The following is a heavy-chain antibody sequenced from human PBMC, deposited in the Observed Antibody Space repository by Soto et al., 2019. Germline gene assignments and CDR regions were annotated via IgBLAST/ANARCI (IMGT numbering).Heavy chain of an antibody. Sequence: GGSLRLSCAASGFTFSGSAMHWVRQASGKGLECVGRIRSKANSYATAYAASVKGRFTISRDDSKNTAYLQMNSLKTEDTAVYYCTRGAGSSARYYSYYYTDVWGKGTTVTVSS. J-gene: IGHJ6*03. CDR2: IRSKANSYAT. CDR1: GFTFSGSA. D-gene: IGHD6-13*01. V-gene: IGHV3-73*01. CDR3: TRGAGSSARYYSYYYTDV.